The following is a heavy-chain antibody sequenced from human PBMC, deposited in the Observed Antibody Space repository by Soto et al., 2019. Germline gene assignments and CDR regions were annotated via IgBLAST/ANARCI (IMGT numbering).Heavy chain of an antibody. V-gene: IGHV5-51*01. CDR2: IYPGDSDT. CDR3: ARLLGYCSSTSCPDAFDI. D-gene: IGHD2-2*01. J-gene: IGHJ3*02. Sequence: GESLKISCKGSGYSFTSYWIGWVRQMPGKGLEWMGIIYPGDSDTGYSPSFQGQVTISADKSISTAYLQWSSLKASDTAMYYCARLLGYCSSTSCPDAFDIWGQGTMVTVSS. CDR1: GYSFTSYW.